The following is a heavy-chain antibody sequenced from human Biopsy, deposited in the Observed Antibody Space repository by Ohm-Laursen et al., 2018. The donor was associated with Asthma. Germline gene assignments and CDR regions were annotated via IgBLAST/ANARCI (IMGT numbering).Heavy chain of an antibody. CDR1: GGTFNTYV. CDR2: INSVFGTT. J-gene: IGHJ4*02. Sequence: SSMTVSCKSLGGTFNTYVIGWVRQAPGQGLEWMGGINSVFGTTTYPQKFQDRVTITADDSTSTVYMELSSLRSEDTAVYYCARKAGSCISRTCYSLDFWGQGTLVTVSS. D-gene: IGHD2-2*01. CDR3: ARKAGSCISRTCYSLDF. V-gene: IGHV1-69*01.